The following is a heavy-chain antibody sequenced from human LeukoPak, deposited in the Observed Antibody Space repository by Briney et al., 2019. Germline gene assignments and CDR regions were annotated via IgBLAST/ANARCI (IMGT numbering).Heavy chain of an antibody. CDR1: GGSFSGYY. Sequence: PSETLSLTCAVYGGSFSGYYWSWIRQPPGKGLEWIGEINHSGSTNYNPSLKSRVTISVDTSKNQFSLKLSSVTAADTAVYYCARDEIVGATTRVVRFDPWGQGTLVTVSS. V-gene: IGHV4-34*01. J-gene: IGHJ5*02. CDR3: ARDEIVGATTRVVRFDP. CDR2: INHSGST. D-gene: IGHD1-26*01.